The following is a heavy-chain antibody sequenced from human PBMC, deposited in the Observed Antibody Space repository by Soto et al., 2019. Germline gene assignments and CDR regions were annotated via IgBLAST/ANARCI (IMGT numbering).Heavy chain of an antibody. Sequence: QVQLVQSGAEVKKPGSSVKVSCKASGGTFSSYAISWVRQAPGQGLEWMGGIIPIFGTANYAQKFQGRVTITADESTSTAYMELSSLRSEDTAVYYCARWNCISTSCYAYYYGMEVWGQGTTVTVSS. V-gene: IGHV1-69*12. CDR2: IIPIFGTA. J-gene: IGHJ6*02. D-gene: IGHD2-2*01. CDR3: ARWNCISTSCYAYYYGMEV. CDR1: GGTFSSYA.